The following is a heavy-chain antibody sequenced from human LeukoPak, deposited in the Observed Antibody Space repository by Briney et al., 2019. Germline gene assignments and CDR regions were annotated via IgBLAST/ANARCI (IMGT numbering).Heavy chain of an antibody. Sequence: GASVKVSCKASGYTFTSYGISWVRQAPGQGLEWMGGIIPIFGTANYAQKFQGRVTITADESTSTAYMELSSLRSEDTAVYYCARKRAAPYYYMDVWGKGTTVTVSS. CDR1: GYTFTSYG. CDR3: ARKRAAPYYYMDV. CDR2: IIPIFGTA. D-gene: IGHD6-6*01. J-gene: IGHJ6*03. V-gene: IGHV1-69*13.